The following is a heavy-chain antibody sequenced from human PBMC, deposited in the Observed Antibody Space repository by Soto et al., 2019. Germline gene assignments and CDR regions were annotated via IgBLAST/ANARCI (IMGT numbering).Heavy chain of an antibody. D-gene: IGHD3-9*01. J-gene: IGHJ4*02. CDR2: IYYSGST. CDR1: GGSISSYY. Sequence: SETLSLTCTVSGGSISSYYWSWIRQPPGEGLEWIGYIYYSGSTNYNPSLKSRVTISVDTSKNQFSLRLRSLTVADTAVYYCARVPFEAPAPLDYWGQGILVTVSS. V-gene: IGHV4-59*01. CDR3: ARVPFEAPAPLDY.